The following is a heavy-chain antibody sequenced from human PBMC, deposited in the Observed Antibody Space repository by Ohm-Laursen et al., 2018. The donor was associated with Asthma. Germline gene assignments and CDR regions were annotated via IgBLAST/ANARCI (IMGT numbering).Heavy chain of an antibody. J-gene: IGHJ3*01. CDR3: AKDFRDAFDV. Sequence: SLRLSCAASGITFSSYGMSWVRQAPGKGLEWVSGITGSGVSTYYADSVKGRFTISRDNSKNTLYLQMSRLRTEDTAVYSCAKDFRDAFDVWGQGTMVTVSS. CDR1: GITFSSYG. V-gene: IGHV3-23*01. CDR2: ITGSGVST.